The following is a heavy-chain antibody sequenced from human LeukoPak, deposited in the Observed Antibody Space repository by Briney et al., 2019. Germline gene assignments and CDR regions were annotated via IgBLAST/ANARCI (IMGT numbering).Heavy chain of an antibody. CDR3: ARDWAYGSGSYRGY. CDR2: ISGSGGST. CDR1: GLTFSRYA. J-gene: IGHJ4*02. D-gene: IGHD3-10*01. V-gene: IGHV3-23*01. Sequence: GGSLRLSCAASGLTFSRYAMSWVRQAPGKGLDWVSGISGSGGSTYYARSVKGRFTISRDNSKNTLYLQMNSLRAEDTAVYYCARDWAYGSGSYRGYWGQGTLVTVSS.